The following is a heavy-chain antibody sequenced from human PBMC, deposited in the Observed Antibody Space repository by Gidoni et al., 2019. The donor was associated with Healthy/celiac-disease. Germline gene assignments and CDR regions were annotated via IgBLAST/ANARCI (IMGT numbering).Heavy chain of an antibody. Sequence: SSYAMHWVRQAPGKGLEWVAVISYDGSNKYYADSVKGRFTISRDNSKNTLYLQMNSLRAEDTAVYYCARDAWEEVAGDYYYYMDVWGKGTTVTVSS. V-gene: IGHV3-30*01. CDR3: ARDAWEEVAGDYYYYMDV. D-gene: IGHD6-19*01. J-gene: IGHJ6*03. CDR2: ISYDGSNK. CDR1: SSYA.